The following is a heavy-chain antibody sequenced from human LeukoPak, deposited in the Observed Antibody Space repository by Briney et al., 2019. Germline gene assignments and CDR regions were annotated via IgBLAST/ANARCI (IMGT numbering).Heavy chain of an antibody. CDR2: INHSGST. J-gene: IGHJ5*01. CDR3: ARARIAAHAGWLDL. CDR1: GGSFSGYY. D-gene: IGHD6-13*01. V-gene: IGHV4-34*01. Sequence: PSETLSLTCAVYGGSFSGYYWSCIRQPPGKGLEWIGEINHSGSTNYNPSLKSRVTISVDTSKNQFSLKLSSVTAADTAVYYCARARIAAHAGWLDLWGQGTLVTVSS.